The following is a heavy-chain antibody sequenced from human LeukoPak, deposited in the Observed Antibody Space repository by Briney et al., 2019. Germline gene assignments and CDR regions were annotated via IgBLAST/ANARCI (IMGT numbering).Heavy chain of an antibody. Sequence: SETLSLTSAVSGGSISGYYWSWIRQPAGEGLEWMGRISGSGSTDYDPSLRSRVTMSVDTSKNQFSLKLDSVTAADTAVYYCAREGRSSTPGYWGQGTQVTVSS. CDR2: ISGSGST. CDR3: AREGRSSTPGY. CDR1: GGSISGYY. D-gene: IGHD2-15*01. V-gene: IGHV4-4*07. J-gene: IGHJ4*02.